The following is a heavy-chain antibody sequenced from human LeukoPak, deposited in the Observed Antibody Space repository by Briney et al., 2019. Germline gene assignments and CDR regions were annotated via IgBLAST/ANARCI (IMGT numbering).Heavy chain of an antibody. CDR2: IYSSGST. D-gene: IGHD3-22*01. J-gene: IGHJ2*01. Sequence: RASETLSLTCTVSGDSISSYYWSWIRQPPGKGLEWIGYIYSSGSTKYNPSLKSRVTISVDTSKNQFSPRLSSVTAADTAVYYCARARVRSYSYDSSGFYTSDWHFDLWGRGTLVTVSS. CDR1: GDSISSYY. V-gene: IGHV4-59*01. CDR3: ARARVRSYSYDSSGFYTSDWHFDL.